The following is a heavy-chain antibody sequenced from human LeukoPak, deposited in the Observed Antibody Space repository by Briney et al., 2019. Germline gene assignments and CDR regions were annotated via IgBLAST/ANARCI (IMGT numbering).Heavy chain of an antibody. CDR1: GGSISSIIYY. D-gene: IGHD6-25*01. CDR3: ARHENARSSSGLEY. J-gene: IGHJ4*02. V-gene: IGHV4-39*01. Sequence: PSETLSLTCTVSGGSISSIIYYWGWIRQPPGKGLEWIGSIYFSGKTYYNPSLKSRITVSVDTSQNQFSLKLSSVTAADTAVHYCARHENARSSSGLEYWGQGTLVTVSS. CDR2: IYFSGKT.